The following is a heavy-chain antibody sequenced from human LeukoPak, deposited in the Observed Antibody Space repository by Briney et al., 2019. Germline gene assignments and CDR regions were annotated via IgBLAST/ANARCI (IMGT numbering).Heavy chain of an antibody. D-gene: IGHD4-23*01. CDR3: ARDYGGNLDAFDI. Sequence: GSSVKVSCKASGGTFSSYAISWVRQAPGQGLEWKGGIIPIFGTANYAQKFQGRVTITADESTSTAYMELSSLRSEDTAVYYCARDYGGNLDAFDIWGQGTMVTVSS. CDR1: GGTFSSYA. J-gene: IGHJ3*02. V-gene: IGHV1-69*01. CDR2: IIPIFGTA.